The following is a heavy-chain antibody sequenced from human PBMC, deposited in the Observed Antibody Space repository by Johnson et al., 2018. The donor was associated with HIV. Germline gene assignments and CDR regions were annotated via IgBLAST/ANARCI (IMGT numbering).Heavy chain of an antibody. Sequence: VQLVESGGSLVQPGGSMRLSCAASGFTFTDYYMTWIRQAPGKGLEWVSVIYSGGSTYYADSVKGRFTISRDNSKNTLYLQMNSLRAEDTALYYCARGRATGRGRSAFDIWGQGTMVTVSS. V-gene: IGHV3-66*02. CDR1: GFTFTDYY. D-gene: IGHD1-14*01. CDR2: IYSGGST. J-gene: IGHJ3*02. CDR3: ARGRATGRGRSAFDI.